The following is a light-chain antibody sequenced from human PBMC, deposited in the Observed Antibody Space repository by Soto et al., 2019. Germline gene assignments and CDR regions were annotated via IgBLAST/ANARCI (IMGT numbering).Light chain of an antibody. J-gene: IGKJ1*01. Sequence: DIQVTQSPSFLSASIGDRVTITCRASQGISSYLAWYQRKPGKAPKLLIYAASTLQSGVPSRFSGSGSGTEFTLTISSLQPEDFAVYYCQQYGSLPPWTFGQGTKVDIK. V-gene: IGKV1-9*01. CDR2: AAS. CDR3: QQYGSLPPWT. CDR1: QGISSY.